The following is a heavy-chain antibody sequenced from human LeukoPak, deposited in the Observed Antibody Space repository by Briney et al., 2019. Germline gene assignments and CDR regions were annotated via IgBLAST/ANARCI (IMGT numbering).Heavy chain of an antibody. CDR1: GASISSYF. J-gene: IGHJ3*01. CDR2: IQYSEST. V-gene: IGHV4-59*13. D-gene: IGHD1-26*01. CDR3: ARDRGWEQLHAFDL. Sequence: PSETRSLTGTVSGASISSYFWSWIRQPPGKALEWIPYIQYSESTNSTPSFKSRFPIPLDTAWAQFSLMLTSVTAADTALYYCARDRGWEQLHAFDLWGPGAMVTVSS.